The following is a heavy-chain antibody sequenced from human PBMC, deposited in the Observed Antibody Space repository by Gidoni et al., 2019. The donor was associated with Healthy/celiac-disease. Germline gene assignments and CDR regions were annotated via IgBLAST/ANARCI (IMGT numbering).Heavy chain of an antibody. D-gene: IGHD5-18*01. Sequence: SSSYTNYADSVKGRFTISRDNAKNSLYLQMNSLRAEDTAVYYCARWDQGPIQLWLQAVYYYMDVWGKGTTVTVSS. CDR3: ARWDQGPIQLWLQAVYYYMDV. CDR2: SSSYT. J-gene: IGHJ6*03. V-gene: IGHV3-11*06.